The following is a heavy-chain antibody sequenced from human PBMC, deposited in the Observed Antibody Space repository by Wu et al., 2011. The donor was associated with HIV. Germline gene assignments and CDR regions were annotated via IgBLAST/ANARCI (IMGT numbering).Heavy chain of an antibody. D-gene: IGHD3-9*01. CDR1: GYSFTRYD. V-gene: IGHV1-8*03. J-gene: IGHJ3*02. CDR3: ATRQTPYIDVLTERVAAAGENDVFEI. Sequence: QVQLVQSGAEVKKPGASVKVSCKASGYSFTRYDINWVRQATGQGLEWMGWMNPNSGNTGYAQKFQGRVTITADKSTTTLDLSSLTFDDTAVYYCATRQTPYIDVLTERVAAAGENDVFEIWGQGTTVTVSS. CDR2: MNPNSGNT.